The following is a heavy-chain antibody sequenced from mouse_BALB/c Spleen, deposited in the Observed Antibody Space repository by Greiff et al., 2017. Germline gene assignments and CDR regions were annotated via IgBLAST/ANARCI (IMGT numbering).Heavy chain of an antibody. CDR3: ARDGGIYGNYGYFDV. V-gene: IGHV5-6-3*01. J-gene: IGHJ1*01. CDR1: GFTFSSYG. D-gene: IGHD2-1*01. CDR2: INSNGGST. Sequence: EVMLVESGGGLVQPGGSLKLSCAASGFTFSSYGMSWVRQTPDKRLELVATINSNGGSTYYPDSVKGRFTISRDNAKNTLYLQMSSLKSEDTAMYYCARDGGIYGNYGYFDVWGAGTTVTVSA.